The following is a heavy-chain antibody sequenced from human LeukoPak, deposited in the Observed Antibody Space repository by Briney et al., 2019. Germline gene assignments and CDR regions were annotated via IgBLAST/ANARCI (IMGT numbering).Heavy chain of an antibody. V-gene: IGHV1-2*02. CDR3: ARGIGYCSGGSCYS. D-gene: IGHD2-15*01. CDR1: GYTFTAYY. Sequence: GASVKVSCKASGYTFTAYYIHWMRQAPGRGLEWMGWINPNSGGTTYAQNFQGRVTMTRDTSISTAYMELSKLTSDDTALYYCARGIGYCSGGSCYSWGQGTLVTVSS. J-gene: IGHJ4*02. CDR2: INPNSGGT.